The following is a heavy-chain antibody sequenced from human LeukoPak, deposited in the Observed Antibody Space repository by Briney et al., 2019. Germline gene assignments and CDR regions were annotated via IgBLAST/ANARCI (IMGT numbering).Heavy chain of an antibody. V-gene: IGHV4-34*01. Sequence: SETLSLTCVVYGGXFSAYYCSWIRQAPEKGLEWIGEINHRGSTNYNPSLKSRVTISLDTSENQFSLKLSSVTAADTAVYYCARGRITTFGVVIPLDYWGQGALVTVSS. D-gene: IGHD3-3*01. CDR2: INHRGST. J-gene: IGHJ4*02. CDR3: ARGRITTFGVVIPLDY. CDR1: GGXFSAYY.